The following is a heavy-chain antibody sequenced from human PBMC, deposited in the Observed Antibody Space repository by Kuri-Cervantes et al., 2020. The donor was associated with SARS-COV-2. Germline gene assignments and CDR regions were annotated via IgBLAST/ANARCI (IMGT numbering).Heavy chain of an antibody. Sequence: GGSLRLSCAASGFTFSSYGMHWVRQAPGKGLEWVAVIWYDGSNKYYADSVKGRFTISRDNSKNTLYLQMNSLRAEDTAVYYCAREDLPSCDGDCYYDYWGQGTLVTVSS. D-gene: IGHD2-21*02. CDR2: IWYDGSNK. J-gene: IGHJ4*02. CDR1: GFTFSSYG. CDR3: AREDLPSCDGDCYYDY. V-gene: IGHV3-33*08.